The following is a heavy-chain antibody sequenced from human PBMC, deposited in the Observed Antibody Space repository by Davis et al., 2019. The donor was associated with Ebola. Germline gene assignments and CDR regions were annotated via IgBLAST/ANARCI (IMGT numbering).Heavy chain of an antibody. V-gene: IGHV4-34*01. CDR1: GGSFSGYY. Sequence: SETLSLTCAVYGGSFSGYYWSWISQPPGKGLEWIGEINHSGSTNYNPSLKSRVTISVDTSKNQFSLKLSSVTAADTAVYYCARVAFPHRYYGMDVWGQGTTVTVSS. J-gene: IGHJ6*02. CDR2: INHSGST. CDR3: ARVAFPHRYYGMDV.